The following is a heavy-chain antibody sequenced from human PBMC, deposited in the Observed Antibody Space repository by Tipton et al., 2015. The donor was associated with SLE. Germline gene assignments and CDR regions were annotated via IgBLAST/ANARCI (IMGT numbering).Heavy chain of an antibody. CDR3: ARGTAMGH. V-gene: IGHV4-61*05. CDR2: IYTSGST. J-gene: IGHJ4*02. D-gene: IGHD5-18*01. CDR1: GGSISSSSYY. Sequence: TLSLTCTVSGGSISSSSYYWGWIRQPPGKGLEWIGYIYTSGSTNYNPSLKSRVTISVDTSKNQFSLKLSSVTAADTAVYYCARGTAMGHWGQGTLVTVSS.